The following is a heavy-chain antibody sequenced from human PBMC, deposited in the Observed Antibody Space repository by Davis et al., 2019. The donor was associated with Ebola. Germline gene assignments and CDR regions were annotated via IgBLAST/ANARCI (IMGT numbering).Heavy chain of an antibody. CDR1: GGSISNNNYY. Sequence: MPSETLSLTCTVSGGSISNNNYYWGWIRQPPGKGLEWIGSFYYSGSTYYNPSLKSRVTISVDTSKNQFSLKLSSVTAADTAVFYCARQRYYDFLVDSWGQGTLVTVSS. V-gene: IGHV4-39*01. CDR2: FYYSGST. CDR3: ARQRYYDFLVDS. J-gene: IGHJ4*02. D-gene: IGHD3-3*01.